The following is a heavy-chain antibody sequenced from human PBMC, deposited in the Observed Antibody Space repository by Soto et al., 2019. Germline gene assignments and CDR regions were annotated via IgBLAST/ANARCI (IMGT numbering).Heavy chain of an antibody. V-gene: IGHV3-30-3*01. CDR3: ARDRGGGTYYYGSGWFQGDY. CDR1: GFTFSSYA. CDR2: ISYDGSNK. Sequence: ESGGGVVQPGRSLRLSCAASGFTFSSYAMHGVRQAPGKGLEWVAVISYDGSNKYYADSVKGRFTISRDNSKNTLYLQMNSLRAEDTAVYYCARDRGGGTYYYGSGWFQGDYWGQGTLVTVSS. D-gene: IGHD3-10*01. J-gene: IGHJ4*02.